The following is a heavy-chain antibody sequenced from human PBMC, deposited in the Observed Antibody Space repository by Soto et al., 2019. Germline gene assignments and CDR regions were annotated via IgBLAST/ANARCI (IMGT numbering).Heavy chain of an antibody. V-gene: IGHV1-58*01. D-gene: IGHD3-22*01. J-gene: IGHJ3*02. Sequence: SVKVSCKASGFTFTSSAVRWVRQARGQRLDWIGWIVVGSGNTNYAQKFQERVTITRDMSSSTAYMELSSLRSEDTAVYYCAASYYDSSSFDIRGQGTPVTVS. CDR1: GFTFTSSA. CDR3: AASYYDSSSFDI. CDR2: IVVGSGNT.